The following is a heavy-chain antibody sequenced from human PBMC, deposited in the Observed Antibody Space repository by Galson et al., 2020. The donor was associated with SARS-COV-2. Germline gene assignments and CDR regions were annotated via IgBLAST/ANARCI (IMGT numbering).Heavy chain of an antibody. CDR3: ARPSRGAYTDYLDS. J-gene: IGHJ4*02. D-gene: IGHD3-16*01. Sequence: QLGESLKISCTASGFTFRSFAMHWVRQAPGAGLEWLAIISYDGSSQYYADSVKGRFTISRDNSGNTLFLQMNSLSAEDTAMYYCARPSRGAYTDYLDSWGQGALVTVSA. CDR1: GFTFRSFA. CDR2: ISYDGSSQ. V-gene: IGHV3-30*04.